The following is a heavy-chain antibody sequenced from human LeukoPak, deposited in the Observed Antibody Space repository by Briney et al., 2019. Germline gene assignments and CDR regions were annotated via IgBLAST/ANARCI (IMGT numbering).Heavy chain of an antibody. CDR1: VGSISISNW. CDR2: IYHSGSN. Sequence: PSGTLSLTSAVSVGSISISNWWGWVRQPPGKGLEWIGEIYHSGSNNYNPSLKRRVTISVDKSKKQFSLKRSSVTAADTAMYYCARSLHSSGGDLGYWGQGTLVTVSS. D-gene: IGHD6-19*01. J-gene: IGHJ4*02. CDR3: ARSLHSSGGDLGY. V-gene: IGHV4-4*02.